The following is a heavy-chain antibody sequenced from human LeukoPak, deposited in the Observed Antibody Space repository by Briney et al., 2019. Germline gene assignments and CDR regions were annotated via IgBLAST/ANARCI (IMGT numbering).Heavy chain of an antibody. CDR2: INPSSGGT. J-gene: IGHJ4*02. CDR3: ARGPGPYGGNGEFDY. CDR1: GYTFTGYY. V-gene: IGHV1-2*06. D-gene: IGHD4-23*01. Sequence: GASVKVSCKASGYTFTGYYMHWVRQAPGQGLEWMGRINPSSGGTNYAQKFQGRVTMTRDTSISTAYMELSRLRSDDTAVYYCARGPGPYGGNGEFDYWGQGTLVTVSS.